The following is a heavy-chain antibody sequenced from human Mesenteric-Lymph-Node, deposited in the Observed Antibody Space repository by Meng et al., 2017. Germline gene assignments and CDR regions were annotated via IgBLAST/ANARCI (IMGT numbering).Heavy chain of an antibody. CDR1: GGTFSSYA. Sequence: ASVKVSCKASGGTFSSYAISWVRQAPGQGLEWMGWINPSSGGTNYAQKFQGRVTMTRDTSISTVYMELSRLRSDDTAVYYCARVGYFGSGSYLSYWGQGTTVTVSS. D-gene: IGHD3-10*01. CDR3: ARVGYFGSGSYLSY. J-gene: IGHJ6*02. V-gene: IGHV1-2*02. CDR2: INPSSGGT.